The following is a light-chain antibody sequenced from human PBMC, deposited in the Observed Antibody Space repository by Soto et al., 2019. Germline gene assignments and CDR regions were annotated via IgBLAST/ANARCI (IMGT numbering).Light chain of an antibody. J-gene: IGKJ5*01. V-gene: IGKV3-15*01. Sequence: IGLTLSTAAVCLSPGERTTLSCRASQSVNNYLAWYQQRPGQAPRLLIYDASTRATGVPARFSGSGSGTEFTLTISSLQSEDFAVYYCQQYKNWPPITFGQGTRLEIK. CDR2: DAS. CDR3: QQYKNWPPIT. CDR1: QSVNNY.